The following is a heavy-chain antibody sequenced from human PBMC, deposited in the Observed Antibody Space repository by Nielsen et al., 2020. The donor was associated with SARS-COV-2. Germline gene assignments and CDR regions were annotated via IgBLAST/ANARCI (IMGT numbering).Heavy chain of an antibody. CDR2: IKQDGSEK. D-gene: IGHD3-9*01. Sequence: GESLKISCAASGFTFSSYWMSWVRQAPGKGLEWVANIKQDGSEKYYVDSVKGRFTISRDNAKNSLYLQMNSLRAEDTAVYYCARDVSRYFDWLYYYYGMDVWGHGTTVTVSS. V-gene: IGHV3-7*05. CDR1: GFTFSSYW. CDR3: ARDVSRYFDWLYYYYGMDV. J-gene: IGHJ6*02.